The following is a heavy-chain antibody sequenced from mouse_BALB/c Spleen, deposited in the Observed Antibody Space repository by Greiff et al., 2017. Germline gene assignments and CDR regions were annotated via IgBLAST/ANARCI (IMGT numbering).Heavy chain of an antibody. J-gene: IGHJ4*01. Sequence: VQLKESGAELMKPGASVKISCKATGYTFSSYWIEWVKQRPGHGLEWIGEILPGSGSTNYNEKFKGKATFTADTSSNTAYMQLSSLTSEDSAVYYCARGPYGKAMDYWGQGTSVTVSS. CDR2: ILPGSGST. CDR3: ARGPYGKAMDY. D-gene: IGHD2-10*02. V-gene: IGHV1-9*01. CDR1: GYTFSSYW.